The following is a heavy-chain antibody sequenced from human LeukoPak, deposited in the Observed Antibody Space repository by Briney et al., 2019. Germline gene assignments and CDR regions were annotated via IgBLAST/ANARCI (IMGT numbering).Heavy chain of an antibody. D-gene: IGHD4-17*01. J-gene: IGHJ5*02. Sequence: PSETLSLTCTVSGGSFRSSSYYWGWIRQTPGKGLEWIGSIYHSGSTYYNPSLKSRVTISVDTSRNQFSLNLSSVTAADTAAYYCARHYGPWGQGTLVAVSS. CDR2: IYHSGST. CDR3: ARHYGP. CDR1: GGSFRSSSYY. V-gene: IGHV4-39*01.